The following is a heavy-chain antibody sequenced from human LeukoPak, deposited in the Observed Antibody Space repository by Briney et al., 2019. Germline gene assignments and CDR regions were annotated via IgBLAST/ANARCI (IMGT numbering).Heavy chain of an antibody. D-gene: IGHD3-10*01. J-gene: IGHJ4*02. Sequence: SQTLSLTCTVSGYSISSGYYWGWIRQPPGKGLEWIGSIYHSGSTYYNPSLKSRVTISVDTSKNQFSLKLSSVTAADTAVYYCAREDYYGSAALDYWGQGTLVTVSS. CDR3: AREDYYGSAALDY. V-gene: IGHV4-38-2*02. CDR1: GYSISSGYY. CDR2: IYHSGST.